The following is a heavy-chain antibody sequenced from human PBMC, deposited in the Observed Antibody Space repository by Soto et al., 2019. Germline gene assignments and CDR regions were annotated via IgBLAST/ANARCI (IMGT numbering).Heavy chain of an antibody. J-gene: IGHJ5*02. CDR3: ARGGDECKGGRS. V-gene: IGHV4-34*02. Sequence: QVQLQQWGAGLLKPSETLSLTCAGSDESFSGFYYSWTRQPPGKGLEWIGEIHPSGIIHYNPSLKTRVTISQDTSKKQLSLKLISVTAADTAEYFCARGGDECKGGRSWGQGTRVTVSS. CDR1: DESFSGFY. D-gene: IGHD1-26*01. CDR2: IHPSGII.